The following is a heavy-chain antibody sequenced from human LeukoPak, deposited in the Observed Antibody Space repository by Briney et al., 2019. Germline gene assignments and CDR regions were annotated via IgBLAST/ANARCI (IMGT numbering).Heavy chain of an antibody. Sequence: GGSLRLSCAASGFTVSSNYMSWVRQAPGKGLEWVSSISSSSSYIYYADSVKGRFTISRDNAKNSLYLQMNSLRAEDTAVYYCARLAAAYHFDYWGQGTLVTVSS. J-gene: IGHJ4*02. D-gene: IGHD6-13*01. CDR3: ARLAAAYHFDY. CDR1: GFTVSSNY. CDR2: ISSSSSYI. V-gene: IGHV3-21*01.